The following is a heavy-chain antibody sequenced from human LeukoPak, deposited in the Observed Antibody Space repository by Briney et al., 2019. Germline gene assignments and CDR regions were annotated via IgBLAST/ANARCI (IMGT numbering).Heavy chain of an antibody. J-gene: IGHJ6*03. CDR1: GFTFSSYG. Sequence: GGSLRLSCAASGFTFSSYGMHWVRQAPGKGLEWVAFIRYDGSNKYYADSVKGRLTISRDNSKNTLYLQMNSLRAEDTAVYYCAKDYRGVPASYYMDVWGKGTTVTVSS. D-gene: IGHD2-2*01. V-gene: IGHV3-30*02. CDR2: IRYDGSNK. CDR3: AKDYRGVPASYYMDV.